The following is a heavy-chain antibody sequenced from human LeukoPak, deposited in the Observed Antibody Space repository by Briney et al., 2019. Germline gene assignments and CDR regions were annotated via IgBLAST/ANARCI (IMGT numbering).Heavy chain of an antibody. D-gene: IGHD3-16*01. J-gene: IGHJ4*02. CDR1: GFTVRPDY. CDR3: ARDHVGMNTFGGIATDLDY. V-gene: IGHV3-66*01. CDR2: SDFGGAT. Sequence: QLGGSLRLSCAASGFTVRPDYMTWVRPAAGKGLEWVSVSDFGGATYYADSVKGRFTISRDASQNILYLQMNSLRTDDTAVYYCARDHVGMNTFGGIATDLDYWGQGTLVTVSS.